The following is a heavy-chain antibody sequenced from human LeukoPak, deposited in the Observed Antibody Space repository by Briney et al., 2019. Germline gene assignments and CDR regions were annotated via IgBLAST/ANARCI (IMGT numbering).Heavy chain of an antibody. J-gene: IGHJ4*02. CDR3: ARLRYSSSSESLDY. V-gene: IGHV1-46*01. D-gene: IGHD6-6*01. CDR2: INPSGGST. CDR1: GYTFTSYY. Sequence: ASVKVSCTASGYTFTSYYMHWVRQAPGQGLEWMGIINPSGGSTSYAQKFQDRVTMTRGTSTSTVYMELSSLRSEDTAVYYCARLRYSSSSESLDYWGQGTLVTVSS.